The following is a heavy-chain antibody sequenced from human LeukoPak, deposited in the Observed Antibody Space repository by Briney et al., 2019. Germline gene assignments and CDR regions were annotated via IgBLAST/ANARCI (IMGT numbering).Heavy chain of an antibody. D-gene: IGHD4-11*01. CDR2: INPNSGDT. J-gene: IGHJ4*02. Sequence: ASVKVSCKPSGYTFTDNYVHWVRQAPGQGLEWMGWINPNSGDTYYAQRFQGRVTMTRDTSIGTASMELTRLRTDDTAVYFCARAPAVDYTSLGDYWGQGTLVTVSS. V-gene: IGHV1-2*02. CDR3: ARAPAVDYTSLGDY. CDR1: GYTFTDNY.